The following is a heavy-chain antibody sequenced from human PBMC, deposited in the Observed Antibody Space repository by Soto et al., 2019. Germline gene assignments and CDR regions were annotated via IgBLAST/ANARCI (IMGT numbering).Heavy chain of an antibody. Sequence: LEWIGYIYYSGSTNYNPSLKSRVTISVDTSKNQFSLKLSSVTAADTAVYYCARAYYDFWSGYWRWFDPWGQGTLVTVYS. CDR2: IYYSGST. CDR3: ARAYYDFWSGYWRWFDP. V-gene: IGHV4-59*01. J-gene: IGHJ5*02. D-gene: IGHD3-3*01.